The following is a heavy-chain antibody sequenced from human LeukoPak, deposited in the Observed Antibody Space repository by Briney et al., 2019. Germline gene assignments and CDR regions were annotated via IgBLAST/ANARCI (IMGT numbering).Heavy chain of an antibody. CDR1: GFTFSSYA. J-gene: IGHJ4*02. CDR3: ATAGSYRFDY. D-gene: IGHD3-16*02. V-gene: IGHV3-23*01. Sequence: GGSLRLSCAASGFTFSSYAMSWVRQAPGKGLEWVSAISGSGGSTYYADSVKGRFTISRDNSKNTLYLHMNSLTVEDTAVYYCATAGSYRFDYRGQGTLITVSS. CDR2: ISGSGGST.